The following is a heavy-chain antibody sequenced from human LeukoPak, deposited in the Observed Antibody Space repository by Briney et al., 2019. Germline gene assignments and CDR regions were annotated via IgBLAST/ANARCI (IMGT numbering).Heavy chain of an antibody. V-gene: IGHV4-59*01. CDR3: AGIIAAPWMGWFDP. J-gene: IGHJ5*02. Sequence: SETLSLTCTVSGGSIHGYYWSWVRQPPGKRLEWIGYIYSGGSTDYNPSLKSRVTISVDTSKNQFSLKLSSVTAADTAVYYCAGIIAAPWMGWFDPWGQGTLVTVSS. CDR2: IYSGGST. CDR1: GGSIHGYY. D-gene: IGHD6-13*01.